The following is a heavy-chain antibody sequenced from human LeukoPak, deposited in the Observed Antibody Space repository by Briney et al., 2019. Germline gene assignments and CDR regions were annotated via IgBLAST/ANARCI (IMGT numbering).Heavy chain of an antibody. CDR3: ARDGRPYCSSTSCPPGYDY. J-gene: IGHJ4*02. Sequence: ASVKVSCKASGYTFTSYGISWVRQAPGQGLEWMGWISAYNGNTNYAQKLQGRVTMTTDTSTSTAYMELRSLRSDDTAVYYCARDGRPYCSSTSCPPGYDYWGQGTLVTVSS. V-gene: IGHV1-18*04. CDR2: ISAYNGNT. CDR1: GYTFTSYG. D-gene: IGHD2-2*01.